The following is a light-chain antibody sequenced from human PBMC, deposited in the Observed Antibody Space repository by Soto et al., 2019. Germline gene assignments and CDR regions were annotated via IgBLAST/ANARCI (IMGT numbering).Light chain of an antibody. CDR2: DVS. Sequence: EIVMTQSPDTLYVSPLERATLSCRAGQGVTTNFAWYQQKSGQSPRLLIYDVSIRATGVPARFSGTGSETDFTLTISGLQSEDSAVYFCQQYNNWPYSFGQGTRLEIK. CDR1: QGVTTN. CDR3: QQYNNWPYS. J-gene: IGKJ5*01. V-gene: IGKV3-15*01.